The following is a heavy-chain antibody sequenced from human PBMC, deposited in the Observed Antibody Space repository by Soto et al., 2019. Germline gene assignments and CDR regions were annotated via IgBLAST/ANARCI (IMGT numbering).Heavy chain of an antibody. CDR3: ARGIRITMIVVVPFWSY. CDR1: GGSFSGYY. J-gene: IGHJ4*02. D-gene: IGHD3-22*01. V-gene: IGHV4-34*01. CDR2: INHSGST. Sequence: KQSQTLSLTCAVYGGSFSGYYWSWIRQPPGKGLEWIGEINHSGSTNYNPSLKSRVTISVDTSKNQFSLKLSSVTAADTAVYYCARGIRITMIVVVPFWSYWGQGTLVTVSS.